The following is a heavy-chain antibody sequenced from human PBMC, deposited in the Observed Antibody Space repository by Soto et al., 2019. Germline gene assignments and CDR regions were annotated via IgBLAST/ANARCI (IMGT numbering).Heavy chain of an antibody. CDR2: IWYDGSNK. V-gene: IGHV3-33*01. J-gene: IGHJ4*02. D-gene: IGHD3-22*01. CDR1: GFTFSSYG. CDR3: ARGPHYYDSSGYYYYFDY. Sequence: GGSLRLSCAASGFTFSSYGMHWVRQAPGKGLEWVAVIWYDGSNKYYADSVKGRFTISRDNSKNMLYLQMNSLRAEDTAVFYCARGPHYYDSSGYYYYFDYWGQGTLVTVSS.